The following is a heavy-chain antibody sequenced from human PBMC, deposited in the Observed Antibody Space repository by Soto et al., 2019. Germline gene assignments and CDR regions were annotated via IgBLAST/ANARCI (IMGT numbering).Heavy chain of an antibody. J-gene: IGHJ1*01. CDR3: ATSIIVVVVAATPGEYFQH. D-gene: IGHD2-15*01. V-gene: IGHV3-30-3*01. Sequence: QVQLVESGGGVVQPGRSLRLSCAASGFTFSSYAMHWVRQAPGKGLEWVAVISYDGSNKYYADSVKGRFTISRDNSKNTLYLQMNSLRAEDTAVYYCATSIIVVVVAATPGEYFQHWGQGTLVTVSS. CDR2: ISYDGSNK. CDR1: GFTFSSYA.